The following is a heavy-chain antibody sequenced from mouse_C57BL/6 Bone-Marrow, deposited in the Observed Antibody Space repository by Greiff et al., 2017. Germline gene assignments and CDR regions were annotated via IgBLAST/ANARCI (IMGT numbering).Heavy chain of an antibody. V-gene: IGHV1-42*01. D-gene: IGHD1-1*01. J-gene: IGHJ2*01. CDR1: GYSFTGYY. CDR3: ASSTVVADY. Sequence: VQLQQSGPELVKPGASVKISCKASGYSFTGYYMNWVKQSPEKSLEWIGEINPSTGGTTYNQKFKAKATLTVDKSTSTAYMQLKSLTAEDSAVYYGASSTVVADYGGQGTTLTVSS. CDR2: INPSTGGT.